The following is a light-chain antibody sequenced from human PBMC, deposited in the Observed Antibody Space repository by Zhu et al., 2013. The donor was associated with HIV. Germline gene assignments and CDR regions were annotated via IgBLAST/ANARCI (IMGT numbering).Light chain of an antibody. CDR3: QVWDSSSDHVV. V-gene: IGLV3-21*04. Sequence: SYELTQPPSVSVAPGKTTTITCGGNDIGSKNVHWNQQKPGQAPVVVIYDDRDRPSGIPERFSASNSENTATLTISRVEAGDEADYYCQVWDSSSDHVVFGGGTKLTVL. J-gene: IGLJ2*01. CDR2: DDR. CDR1: DIGSKN.